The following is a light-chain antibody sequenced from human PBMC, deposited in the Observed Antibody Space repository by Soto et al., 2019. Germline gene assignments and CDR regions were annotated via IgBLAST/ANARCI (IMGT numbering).Light chain of an antibody. CDR1: QGISSF. J-gene: IGKJ1*01. V-gene: IGKV1-9*01. CDR3: QQVDSYPRT. Sequence: DIQMTQSPSTLSASVGDRVTITCRANQGISSFLAWYQQKPGKAPNLLIYAASTLQSGVPSRFSGGGSGTDFTLTISSPHPEDVATYYCQQVDSYPRTFGQGTKVDIK. CDR2: AAS.